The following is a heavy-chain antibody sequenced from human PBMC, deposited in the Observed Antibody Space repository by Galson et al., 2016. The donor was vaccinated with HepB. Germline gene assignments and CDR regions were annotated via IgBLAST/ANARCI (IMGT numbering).Heavy chain of an antibody. CDR3: AKGREGITGTTGYFDH. J-gene: IGHJ4*02. V-gene: IGHV3-23*01. D-gene: IGHD1-20*01. Sequence: SLRLSCAASEFDFSYYAMNWVRQAPGKGLEWVSGISGLGSNTYYADSVKGRFTISRDNSKNTLYLQMNSLRGEDTALYYRAKGREGITGTTGYFDHWGQGTLVSVSS. CDR2: ISGLGSNT. CDR1: EFDFSYYA.